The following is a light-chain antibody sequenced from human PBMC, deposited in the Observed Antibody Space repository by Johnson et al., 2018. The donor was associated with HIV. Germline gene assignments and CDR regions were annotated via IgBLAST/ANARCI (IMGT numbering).Light chain of an antibody. V-gene: IGLV1-51*02. J-gene: IGLJ1*01. CDR3: GTWDSRLRNV. CDR1: SSNIGNNY. Sequence: QSVLTQPPSVSAAPGQKVTISCSGSSSNIGNNYVSWYQQLPGTAPKLLIYENNKRPSGIPDRFSCSKSGTSATLGITGLQTGDEADYYCGTWDSRLRNVFGTGTKVTVL. CDR2: ENN.